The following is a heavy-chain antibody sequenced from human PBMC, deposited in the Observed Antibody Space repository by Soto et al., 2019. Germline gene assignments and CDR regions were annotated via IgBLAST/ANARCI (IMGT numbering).Heavy chain of an antibody. CDR1: GFTFSSYG. J-gene: IGHJ3*02. Sequence: QVQLVESGGGVVQPGRSLRLSCAASGFTFSSYGMHWVRQAPGKRLEWVAVIWYDGSNKYYADSVKGRFTISRDNSKNTLYLQMNSLRAEDTAVYYCAREWGDAVTTFQDAFDIWGQGTMVTVSS. CDR2: IWYDGSNK. D-gene: IGHD4-17*01. V-gene: IGHV3-33*01. CDR3: AREWGDAVTTFQDAFDI.